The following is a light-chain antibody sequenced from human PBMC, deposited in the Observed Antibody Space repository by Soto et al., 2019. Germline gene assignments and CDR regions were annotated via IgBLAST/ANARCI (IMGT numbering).Light chain of an antibody. J-gene: IGLJ1*01. Sequence: QSVLTQPASVSGSPGQSITISCTGTSSDVGGYNYVSWYQQHPGKAPKLMIYDVSLRPSGISNRFSGSKSGNTASLTISGLQAEDEADYYCSSYISTSTLVFGTGTRSPS. V-gene: IGLV2-14*01. CDR3: SSYISTSTLV. CDR2: DVS. CDR1: SSDVGGYNY.